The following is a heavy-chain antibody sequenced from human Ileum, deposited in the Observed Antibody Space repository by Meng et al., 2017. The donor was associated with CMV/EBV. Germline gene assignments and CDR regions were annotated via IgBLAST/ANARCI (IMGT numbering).Heavy chain of an antibody. CDR2: VSYEENKM. V-gene: IGHV3-30-3*01. D-gene: IGHD6-19*01. J-gene: IGHJ5*02. CDR1: GFMFSAYG. Sequence: GESLKISCAASGFMFSAYGMHWVRQAPGKGLEWVAMVSYEENKMYYIDSVKGRFTISRDNSKNTLYLQMNGLRDDDTAVYYCARDLYSVGWYNYLDPWGQGTLVTVSS. CDR3: ARDLYSVGWYNYLDP.